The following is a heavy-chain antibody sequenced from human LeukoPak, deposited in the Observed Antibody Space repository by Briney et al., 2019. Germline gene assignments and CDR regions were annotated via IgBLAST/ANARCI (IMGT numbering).Heavy chain of an antibody. J-gene: IGHJ6*02. Sequence: PSETLSLTCTVSGGSISSYYWSWIRQPAWKGPEWIGRIYYSGSTNYNPSLKSRVTISVDTSKNQFSLKLSSVTAADTAVYYCARVSYYYGSGSFSDFYGMDVWGQGTTVTVSS. D-gene: IGHD3-10*01. CDR1: GGSISSYY. CDR2: IYYSGST. CDR3: ARVSYYYGSGSFSDFYGMDV. V-gene: IGHV4-4*07.